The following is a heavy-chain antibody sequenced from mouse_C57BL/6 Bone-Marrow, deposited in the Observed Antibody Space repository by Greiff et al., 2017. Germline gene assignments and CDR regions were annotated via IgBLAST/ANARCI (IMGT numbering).Heavy chain of an antibody. CDR2: IYPGDGDT. CDR3: ARAYYYSHFDY. V-gene: IGHV1-82*01. CDR1: GYAFSSSW. J-gene: IGHJ2*01. D-gene: IGHD1-1*01. Sequence: QVQLQQSGPELVKPGASVKISCKASGYAFSSSWMNWVKQRPGKGLEWIGRIYPGDGDTTYNGKFKGKATLTADKSSSTAYMQLSSLTSEDSAVYFCARAYYYSHFDYWGQGTTLTVSS.